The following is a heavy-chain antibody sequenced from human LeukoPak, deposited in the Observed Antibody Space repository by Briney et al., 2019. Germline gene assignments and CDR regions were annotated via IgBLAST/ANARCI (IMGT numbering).Heavy chain of an antibody. V-gene: IGHV3-23*01. CDR2: ISGSGGST. J-gene: IGHJ4*02. CDR3: ARDRSSGYWNFDY. CDR1: GFTFSSYA. Sequence: PGGSLRLSCAASGFTFSSYAMSWVRQAPGKGLEWVSAISGSGGSTYYADSVKGRFTISRDNSKNTLYLQMDSLRAEDTAIYYCARDRSSGYWNFDYWGQGTLVTVSS. D-gene: IGHD3-22*01.